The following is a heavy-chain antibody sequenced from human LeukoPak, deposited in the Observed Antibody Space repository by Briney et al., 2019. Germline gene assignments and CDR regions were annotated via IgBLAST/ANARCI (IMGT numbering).Heavy chain of an antibody. CDR1: GYTLTELS. CDR3: ATTLRGKVHYYGMDV. CDR2: FDPEDGET. V-gene: IGHV1-24*01. Sequence: GASVKVSCKVSGYTLTELSKHWVRQAPGKGLEWMGGFDPEDGETIYAQKFQGRVTMTEDTSTDTAYMELSSLRSEDTAVYYCATTLRGKVHYYGMDVWGQGTTVTVSS. D-gene: IGHD1-14*01. J-gene: IGHJ6*02.